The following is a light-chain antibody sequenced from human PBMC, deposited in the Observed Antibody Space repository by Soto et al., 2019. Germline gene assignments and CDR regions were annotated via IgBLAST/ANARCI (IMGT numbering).Light chain of an antibody. CDR1: QSVSSSY. CDR3: QQYGTSSAT. J-gene: IGKJ1*01. CDR2: GAS. Sequence: EIVLTQSPGTLSLSPGERATLSCRASQSVSSSYLAWYQQKPGQAPRLLIFGASSRATGVPDRFSGSESGTDFTLTISRLEPEDLAVYYCQQYGTSSATFGQGTKVEIK. V-gene: IGKV3-20*01.